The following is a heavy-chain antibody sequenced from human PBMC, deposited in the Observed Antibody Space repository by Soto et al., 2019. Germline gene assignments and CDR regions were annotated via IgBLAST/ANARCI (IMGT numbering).Heavy chain of an antibody. J-gene: IGHJ4*02. CDR2: IYYSGST. V-gene: IGHV4-59*01. D-gene: IGHD6-13*01. CDR3: ARTRKGSWYYFDY. CDR1: GGSISSYY. Sequence: SETLSLTCTVSGGSISSYYWSWIRQPPGKGLEWIGYIYYSGSTNYNPSLKSRVTISVDTSKNQFSLKLSSVTAADTAVYYCARTRKGSWYYFDYWGQGTLVTVSS.